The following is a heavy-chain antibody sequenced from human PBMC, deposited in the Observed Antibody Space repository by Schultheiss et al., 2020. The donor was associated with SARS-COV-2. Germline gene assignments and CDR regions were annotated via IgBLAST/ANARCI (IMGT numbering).Heavy chain of an antibody. CDR2: ISGSGGST. CDR1: GFTFSSYA. V-gene: IGHV3-23*01. Sequence: GGSLRLSCAASGFTFSSYAMHWVRQAPGKGLEWVSAISGSGGSTYYADSVKGRFTISRDNSKNTLYLQMNSLRAEDTAVYYCAKGGYYDILTGYYPNYFDYWGQGTLVTVSS. D-gene: IGHD3-9*01. CDR3: AKGGYYDILTGYYPNYFDY. J-gene: IGHJ4*02.